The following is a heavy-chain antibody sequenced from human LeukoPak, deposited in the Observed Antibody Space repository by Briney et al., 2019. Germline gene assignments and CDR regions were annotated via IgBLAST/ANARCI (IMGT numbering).Heavy chain of an antibody. J-gene: IGHJ4*02. CDR3: ARGYCSGGSCFPARYYFDY. CDR2: IYYSGST. V-gene: IGHV4-39*07. CDR1: GGSISSSSYY. Sequence: SETLSLTCTVSGGSISSSSYYWGWIRQPPGKGLEWIGSIYYSGSTYYNPSLKSRVTISVDTSKNQFSLKVNSVTAADTAVYYCARGYCSGGSCFPARYYFDYWGQGTLVTVSS. D-gene: IGHD2-15*01.